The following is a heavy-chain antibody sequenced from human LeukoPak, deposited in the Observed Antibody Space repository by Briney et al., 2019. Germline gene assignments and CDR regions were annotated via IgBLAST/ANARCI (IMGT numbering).Heavy chain of an antibody. CDR2: IGTYGGDT. V-gene: IGHV1-18*01. CDR3: ARASIVGAPTVY. J-gene: IGHJ4*02. Sequence: TSRISWLRQAPGQGLEWMGWIGTYGGDTYYAQKFQGRITVTTDTSTSTAYMELRNLRSDDTAVYYCARASIVGAPTVYWGQGTLVTVSS. CDR1: TSR. D-gene: IGHD1-26*01.